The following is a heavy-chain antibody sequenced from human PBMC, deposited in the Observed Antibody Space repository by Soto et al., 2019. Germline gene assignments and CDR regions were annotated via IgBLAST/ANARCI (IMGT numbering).Heavy chain of an antibody. J-gene: IGHJ6*02. D-gene: IGHD3-9*01. CDR1: GFTFSSYA. CDR3: AKAGYDILTGYYTSYYYYGMDV. V-gene: IGHV3-23*01. Sequence: GGSLRLSCAASGFTFSSYAMSWVRQAPGKGLEWVSAISGSGGSTYYADSVKGRFTISRDNSKNRLYLQMNSLRAEDTAVYYCAKAGYDILTGYYTSYYYYGMDVWGQGTTVTVSS. CDR2: ISGSGGST.